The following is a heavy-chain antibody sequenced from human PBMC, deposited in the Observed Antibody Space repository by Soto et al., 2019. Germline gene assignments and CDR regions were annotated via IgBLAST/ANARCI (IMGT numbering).Heavy chain of an antibody. J-gene: IGHJ4*02. D-gene: IGHD2-15*01. Sequence: PSETLSLTCTVSGGSISSSSYYWGWIRQPPGKGLEWIGSIYYSLSTYYNPSLKSRVTISVDTSKIQFSLKLTSVSAADTAVYYGARGSCSGGRCYRYWGQGPKVTVSS. V-gene: IGHV4-39*01. CDR1: GGSISSSSYY. CDR2: IYYSLST. CDR3: ARGSCSGGRCYRY.